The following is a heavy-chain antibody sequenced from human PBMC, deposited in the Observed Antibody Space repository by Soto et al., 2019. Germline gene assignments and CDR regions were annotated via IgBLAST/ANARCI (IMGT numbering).Heavy chain of an antibody. J-gene: IGHJ6*02. V-gene: IGHV3-20*04. CDR2: IYWSGAST. Sequence: EVQLVESGGSVVRPGGSLRLSCAASGFSLDDYRMSWVRQAPGKGLECVFGIYWSGASTGYADSVKGRFTISRDNAKNSLYLELNSLRVEDTALYYCARDHIGVSLGGGYYYGMDVWGQGTTGTVSS. CDR1: GFSLDDYR. CDR3: ARDHIGVSLGGGYYYGMDV. D-gene: IGHD1-26*01.